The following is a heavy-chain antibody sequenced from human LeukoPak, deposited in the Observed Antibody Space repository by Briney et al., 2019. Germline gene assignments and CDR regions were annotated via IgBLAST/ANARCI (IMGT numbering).Heavy chain of an antibody. CDR3: ARAPMGAAALY. V-gene: IGHV1-18*01. D-gene: IGHD6-13*01. CDR2: ISAYNGNT. CDR1: GYTFTSYG. J-gene: IGHJ4*02. Sequence: ASVKVSCKASGYTFTSYGISGGGQAPGQGLEWMGWISAYNGNTNYAQKLQGRVTMTIDTSTSTAYMGLRSLRSDDTAFYYCARAPMGAAALYWGQGTLVTVSS.